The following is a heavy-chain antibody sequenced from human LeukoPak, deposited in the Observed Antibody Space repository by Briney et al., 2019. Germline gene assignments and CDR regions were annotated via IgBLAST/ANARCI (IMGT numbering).Heavy chain of an antibody. Sequence: GGSLRLSCAASGFTFSSYWMSWIRQAPGKGLEWVANIKQDGSEKYYVDSVKGRFTISRDNAKNSLYLQMNSLRAEDTAVYYCARDRWGNYSGYDDYWGQGTLVTVSS. D-gene: IGHD5-12*01. V-gene: IGHV3-7*01. CDR2: IKQDGSEK. J-gene: IGHJ4*02. CDR1: GFTFSSYW. CDR3: ARDRWGNYSGYDDY.